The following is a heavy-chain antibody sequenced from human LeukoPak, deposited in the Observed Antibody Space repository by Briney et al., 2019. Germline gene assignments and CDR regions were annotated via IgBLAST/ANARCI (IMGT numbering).Heavy chain of an antibody. D-gene: IGHD3-10*01. CDR2: IYYSGST. CDR1: GGSISSSSYY. V-gene: IGHV4-39*07. Sequence: SETLSLTCNVSGGSISSSSYYWGWIRQPPGKGLECIGSIYYSGSTYYNPFLKSRATISVDTSKNQFSLKLTSVTAADTAVYYCRRNAVYYGSDYGMDVWGQGTTVTVSS. CDR3: RRNAVYYGSDYGMDV. J-gene: IGHJ6*02.